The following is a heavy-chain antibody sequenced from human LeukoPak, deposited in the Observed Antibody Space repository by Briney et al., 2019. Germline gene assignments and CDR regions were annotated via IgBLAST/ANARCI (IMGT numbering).Heavy chain of an antibody. J-gene: IGHJ5*02. CDR2: IYPGDSDT. CDR1: GYSFTSYW. Sequence: GESLKISCKGSGYSFTSYWIGWVRQMPGKGLEWMGIIYPGDSDTRYSPSFQGQVAISVDKSIRTAYLQWSSLKASDIAMYYCARLPYCGGDCYPNWFDTWGQGTLVTVSS. CDR3: ARLPYCGGDCYPNWFDT. V-gene: IGHV5-51*01. D-gene: IGHD2-21*02.